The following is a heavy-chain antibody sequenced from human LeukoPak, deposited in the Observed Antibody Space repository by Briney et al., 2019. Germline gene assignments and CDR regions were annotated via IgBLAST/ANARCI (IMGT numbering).Heavy chain of an antibody. CDR1: GFTFSSYS. CDR3: ARLDFYCSSTSCDDY. J-gene: IGHJ4*02. V-gene: IGHV3-48*01. Sequence: GGSLRLSCAASGFTFSSYSMNWVRQAPGKGLEWVSYISSSSSTIYYADSVKGRFTISRDNAKNSLYLQMNSLRAEGTAVYYCARLDFYCSSTSCDDYWGQGTLVTVSS. CDR2: ISSSSSTI. D-gene: IGHD2-2*01.